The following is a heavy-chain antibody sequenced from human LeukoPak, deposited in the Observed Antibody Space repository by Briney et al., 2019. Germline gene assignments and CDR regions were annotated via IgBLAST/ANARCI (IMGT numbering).Heavy chain of an antibody. V-gene: IGHV3-33*01. J-gene: IGHJ4*02. Sequence: GGSLRLSCAASGFTFSSYGMHWVRQAPGKGLEWVAVIWYDGSNKYYADSVKGRFTISRDNSKNTLYLQMNSLRAEDTAVYYCASGSNDYGDCGPTHDDYWGQGTLVTVSS. CDR2: IWYDGSNK. D-gene: IGHD4-17*01. CDR3: ASGSNDYGDCGPTHDDY. CDR1: GFTFSSYG.